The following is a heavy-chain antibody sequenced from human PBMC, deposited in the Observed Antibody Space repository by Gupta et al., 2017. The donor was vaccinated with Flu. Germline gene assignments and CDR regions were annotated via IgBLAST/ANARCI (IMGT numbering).Heavy chain of an antibody. CDR2: ISANDGHT. CDR1: GYTFVTYG. Sequence: QVQLVQSGAEMKKPGASVKVSCKASGYTFVTYGISWVRQAPGQGLEWMGWISANDGHTSYAQKVQDRVTMTRDTSTSTAYMELRSLRSDDTAVYYCARDTGIAVSGLSFNYWGQGTRVTVSS. V-gene: IGHV1-18*01. CDR3: ARDTGIAVSGLSFNY. J-gene: IGHJ4*02. D-gene: IGHD6-19*01.